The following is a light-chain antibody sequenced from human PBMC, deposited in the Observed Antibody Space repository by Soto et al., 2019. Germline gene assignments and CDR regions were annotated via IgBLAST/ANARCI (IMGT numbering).Light chain of an antibody. CDR1: QSVSNN. CDR2: GAS. J-gene: IGKJ1*01. V-gene: IGKV3-15*01. CDR3: QHHYKWPGT. Sequence: EIKMTQSPVSLSVSPGERATISCRASQSVSNNLAWYQQKPGQAPRLLIYGASTRATGIPARFSGSGSGTDFTLTIGRLQSEDFAIYYCQHHYKWPGTFGQGTKVEIK.